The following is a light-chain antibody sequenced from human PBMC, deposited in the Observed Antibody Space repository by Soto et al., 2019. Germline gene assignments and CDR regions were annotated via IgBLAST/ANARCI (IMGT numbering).Light chain of an antibody. CDR1: QGITNH. CDR2: AAS. J-gene: IGKJ5*01. V-gene: IGKV1-9*01. Sequence: DIQLTQSPSFLSASVGDRVTITCRASQGITNHLAWYQQKPGKAPKLLIYAASTLQSGVPSRFSGSGSGTEFTLTISSLQPEDFASYYCQHLDSLPLTFGQGTRLEIK. CDR3: QHLDSLPLT.